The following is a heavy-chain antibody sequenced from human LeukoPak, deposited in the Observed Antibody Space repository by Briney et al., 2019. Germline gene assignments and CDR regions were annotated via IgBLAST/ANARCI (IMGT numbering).Heavy chain of an antibody. D-gene: IGHD3-10*01. J-gene: IGHJ4*02. CDR3: ARDAVASGIYNPFDN. CDR1: VFTFCLYC. CDR2: FYQGGSVK. Sequence: GGSLRLSCAACVFTFCLYCVLGARQAPGGGLEWVAYFYQGGSVKPYVDSVKGRFTISRDNAKNSHYLQKNSLRAEDTAVYYCARDAVASGIYNPFDNWCQGTLVTVSS. V-gene: IGHV3-7*01.